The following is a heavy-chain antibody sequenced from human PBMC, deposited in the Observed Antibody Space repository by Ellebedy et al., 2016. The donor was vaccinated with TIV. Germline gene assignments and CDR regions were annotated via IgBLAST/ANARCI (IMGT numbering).Heavy chain of an antibody. V-gene: IGHV3-48*01. J-gene: IGHJ4*02. CDR3: AKDRDGSTWLLDY. D-gene: IGHD6-13*01. CDR2: IDSSSSTI. CDR1: GFIFSSYT. Sequence: PGGSLRLSCEASGFIFSSYTMNWVRQAPGKGLEWVSYIDSSSSTIYYADSVRGRFTISRDNAKNSLYLQMNSLRADDTALYYCAKDRDGSTWLLDYWGQGTLVTVSS.